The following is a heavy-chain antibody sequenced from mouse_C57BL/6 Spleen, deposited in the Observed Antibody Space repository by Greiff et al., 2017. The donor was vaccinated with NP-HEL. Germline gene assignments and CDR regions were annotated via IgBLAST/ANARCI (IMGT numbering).Heavy chain of an antibody. D-gene: IGHD2-2*01. V-gene: IGHV14-4*01. Sequence: EVQLQQSGAELVRPGASVKLSCTASGFNIKDDYMHWVKQRPEQGLEWIGWIDPENGDTEYASKFQGKATITADTSSNTAYLQLSSLTSEDTAVYYCTRGYGEAMDYWGQGTSVTVSS. CDR2: IDPENGDT. J-gene: IGHJ4*01. CDR1: GFNIKDDY. CDR3: TRGYGEAMDY.